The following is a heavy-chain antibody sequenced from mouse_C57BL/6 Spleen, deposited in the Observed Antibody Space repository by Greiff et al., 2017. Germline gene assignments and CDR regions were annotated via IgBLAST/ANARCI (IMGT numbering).Heavy chain of an antibody. CDR2: IWIGGST. Sequence: QVQLKESGPGLVQPSQSLSITCTVSGFSLTSYGVHWVRQSPGKGLEWLGVIWIGGSTDYNAAFISRLSISKDNSKSQVFFKMNSLQADDTAIYYCARKGGGTNAMDYWGQGTSVTVSS. D-gene: IGHD4-1*01. CDR1: GFSLTSYG. CDR3: ARKGGGTNAMDY. V-gene: IGHV2-2*01. J-gene: IGHJ4*01.